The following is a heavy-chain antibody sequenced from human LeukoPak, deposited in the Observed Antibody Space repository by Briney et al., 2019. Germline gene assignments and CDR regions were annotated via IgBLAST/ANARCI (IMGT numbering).Heavy chain of an antibody. Sequence: GGSLRLSCAASGFTFSNYWMHWVRQSPGKGLVWVARIESDGSITNYADSVKGRFTISRDNAKNTLYLQMNSLRAEDTAVYYCGRGGVWGGDCWGQGTLVTVSS. CDR3: GRGGVWGGDC. CDR1: GFTFSNYW. V-gene: IGHV3-74*01. D-gene: IGHD3-16*01. CDR2: IESDGSIT. J-gene: IGHJ4*02.